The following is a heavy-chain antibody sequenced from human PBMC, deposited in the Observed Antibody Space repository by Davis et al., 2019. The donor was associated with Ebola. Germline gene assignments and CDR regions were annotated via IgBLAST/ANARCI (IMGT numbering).Heavy chain of an antibody. V-gene: IGHV3-23*01. CDR2: ISGSGGRT. CDR1: GFTFSRYA. CDR3: AKYDYIWGSYRDYYYYGMDV. D-gene: IGHD3-16*02. Sequence: PGGSLRLSCAASGFTFSRYAMSWVRQAPGKGLVWVSAISGSGGRTYYADSVKGRFTISRDNSKNTLYLQMNSLRAEDTAVYYCAKYDYIWGSYRDYYYYGMDVWGQGTTVTVSS. J-gene: IGHJ6*02.